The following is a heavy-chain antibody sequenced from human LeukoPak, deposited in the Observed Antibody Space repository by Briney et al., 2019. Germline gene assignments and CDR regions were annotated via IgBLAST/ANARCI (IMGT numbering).Heavy chain of an antibody. CDR1: GYTFTSYG. CDR2: ISAYNGNT. V-gene: IGHV1-18*01. Sequence: GASVKVSCKASGYTFTSYGISWVRQAPGQGLEWMGWISAYNGNTNYAQKLQGRVTMTTDTSTSTAYMELSSLRSEDTAVYYCARSPSGYSGYDPVYYWGQGTLVTVSS. CDR3: ARSPSGYSGYDPVYY. D-gene: IGHD5-12*01. J-gene: IGHJ4*02.